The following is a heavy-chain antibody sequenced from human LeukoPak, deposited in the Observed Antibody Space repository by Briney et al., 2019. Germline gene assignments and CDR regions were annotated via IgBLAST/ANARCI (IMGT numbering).Heavy chain of an antibody. Sequence: GGSLRLSCAASGFTFSRYSMSWVRQAPGKGLEWVSSISISSNYIYYADSLKGRFTISRDNAKNSLYLQVNSLRAEDTAFYYCARETSARGVSTHWGQGTLVTVSS. CDR3: ARETSARGVSTH. CDR2: ISISSNYI. CDR1: GFTFSRYS. V-gene: IGHV3-21*04. J-gene: IGHJ4*02. D-gene: IGHD3-10*01.